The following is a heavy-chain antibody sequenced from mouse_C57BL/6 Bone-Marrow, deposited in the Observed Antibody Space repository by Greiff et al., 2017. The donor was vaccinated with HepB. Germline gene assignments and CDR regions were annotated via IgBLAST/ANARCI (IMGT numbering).Heavy chain of an antibody. Sequence: LVEPGASVKISCKASGYSFTDYYMNWVKQSHGKSLEGIGDINPNNGGTSYNQKFKGKATLTVDKSSSTAYMELRSLTSEDSAVYYCARPVVAENFYIDVWGTGTTVTVSS. CDR1: GYSFTDYY. J-gene: IGHJ1*03. CDR2: INPNNGGT. V-gene: IGHV1-26*01. D-gene: IGHD1-1*01. CDR3: ARPVVAENFYIDV.